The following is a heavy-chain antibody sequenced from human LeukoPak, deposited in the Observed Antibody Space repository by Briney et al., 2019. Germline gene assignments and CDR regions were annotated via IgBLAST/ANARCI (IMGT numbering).Heavy chain of an antibody. D-gene: IGHD1-26*01. CDR2: IHSGESP. CDR1: GYSISSGYF. CDR3: ARGQGATVPQVGKNWFDP. J-gene: IGHJ5*02. V-gene: IGHV4-38-2*02. Sequence: PSETLSLTCTVSGYSISSGYFWGWIRQPPGKGLEWIGIIHSGESPYYSPPLESRITISIDTSKNQFSLKLNSVTAADTAVYYCARGQGATVPQVGKNWFDPWGQGTRVTVSS.